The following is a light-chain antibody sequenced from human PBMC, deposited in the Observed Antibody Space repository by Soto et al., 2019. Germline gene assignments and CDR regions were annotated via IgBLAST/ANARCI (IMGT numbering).Light chain of an antibody. J-gene: IGLJ2*01. CDR2: STN. Sequence: QAVVTQEPSFSVSPGGTVTLTCGLSSGSVSTSYYPSWYQQTPGQAPRTLIYSTNTRSSGVPDRFSGSILGNKAALTITGAQADDESDYYCVLYMGSGMSVFGGGTKVT. CDR3: VLYMGSGMSV. CDR1: SGSVSTSYY. V-gene: IGLV8-61*01.